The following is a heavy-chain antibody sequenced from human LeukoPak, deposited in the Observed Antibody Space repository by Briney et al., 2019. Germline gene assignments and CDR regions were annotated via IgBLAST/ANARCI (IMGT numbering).Heavy chain of an antibody. CDR2: ISYDGSNK. D-gene: IGHD6-19*01. CDR1: GFTFSSYT. J-gene: IGHJ3*02. CDR3: AKERGLVAGYAFDI. Sequence: GGSLRLSCAASGFTFSSYTMHWVRQAPGKGLEWVAVISYDGSNKYYADSVKGRFTISRDNSKNTLFLQMDSLRAEDTAIYYCAKERGLVAGYAFDIWGQGTMVTVSS. V-gene: IGHV3-30-3*01.